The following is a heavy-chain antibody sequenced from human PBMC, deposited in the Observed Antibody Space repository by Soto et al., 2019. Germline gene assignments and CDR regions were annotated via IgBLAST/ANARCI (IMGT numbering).Heavy chain of an antibody. Sequence: PSETLSLTCAAYGGSFSGYYWSWIRQPPGKGLEWIGEINHSGSTNYNPSLKSRVTISVDTSKNQFSLKLSSVTAADTAVYYCARALRYFDWPSGYYYGMDVWGQGTTATVSS. J-gene: IGHJ6*02. D-gene: IGHD3-9*01. V-gene: IGHV4-34*01. CDR3: ARALRYFDWPSGYYYGMDV. CDR1: GGSFSGYY. CDR2: INHSGST.